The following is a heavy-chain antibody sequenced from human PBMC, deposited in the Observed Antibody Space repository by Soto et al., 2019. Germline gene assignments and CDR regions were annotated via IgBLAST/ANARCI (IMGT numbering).Heavy chain of an antibody. V-gene: IGHV1-18*01. J-gene: IGHJ4*02. D-gene: IGHD3-22*01. CDR1: GYTFTSYG. CDR2: ISAYNGNT. Sequence: GSVKVSFKASGYTFTSYGISLVRQAPGQGLEWMGWISAYNGNTNYAQKLQGRVTMTTDTSTSTAYMELRSLRSDDTAVYYCARVYYYDSSGYYDYWGQGTLVTVSS. CDR3: ARVYYYDSSGYYDY.